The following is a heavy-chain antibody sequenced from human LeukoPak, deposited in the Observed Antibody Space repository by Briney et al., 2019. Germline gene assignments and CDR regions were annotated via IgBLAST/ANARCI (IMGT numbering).Heavy chain of an antibody. J-gene: IGHJ5*02. Sequence: ASVKVSCKASGYTFTSYGISWVRQAPGQGLEWMGWISAYNGNTNYAQKLRGRVTMTTDTSTSTAYMELRSLRSDDTAVYSCARLAVAGTFGFDPWGQGTLVTVSS. V-gene: IGHV1-18*01. CDR1: GYTFTSYG. CDR2: ISAYNGNT. CDR3: ARLAVAGTFGFDP. D-gene: IGHD6-19*01.